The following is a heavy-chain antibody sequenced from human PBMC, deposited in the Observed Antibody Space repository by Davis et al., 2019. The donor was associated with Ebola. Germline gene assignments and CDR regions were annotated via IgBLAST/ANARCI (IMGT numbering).Heavy chain of an antibody. Sequence: SVKVSCKASGGTFSSYAISWVRQAPGQGLEWMGGIIPIFGTANYAQKFQGRVTITADESTSTAYMELSSLRSDDTAVYYCARDLPWGLEGFDYWGQGTLVTVSS. V-gene: IGHV1-69*13. J-gene: IGHJ4*02. CDR1: GGTFSSYA. CDR3: ARDLPWGLEGFDY. CDR2: IIPIFGTA. D-gene: IGHD1-1*01.